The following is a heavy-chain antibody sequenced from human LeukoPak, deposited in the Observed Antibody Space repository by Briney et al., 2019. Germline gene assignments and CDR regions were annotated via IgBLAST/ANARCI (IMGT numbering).Heavy chain of an antibody. D-gene: IGHD2-15*01. CDR1: GGTFSSYA. V-gene: IGHV1-69*13. CDR2: IIPIFGTA. Sequence: SVKVSCKASGGTFSSYAISWVRQAPGQGLEWMGGIIPIFGTANYAQKFQGRVTITADESTSTAYMELSSLRSEDAAVYYCARSVVADDYFDYWGQGTLVTVSS. CDR3: ARSVVADDYFDY. J-gene: IGHJ4*02.